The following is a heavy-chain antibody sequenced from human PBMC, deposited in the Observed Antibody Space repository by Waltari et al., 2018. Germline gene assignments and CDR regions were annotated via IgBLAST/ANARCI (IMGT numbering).Heavy chain of an antibody. CDR1: GGSISSYY. CDR3: ARVGVTTSLYYYYYYMDV. J-gene: IGHJ6*03. CDR2: IYYSGST. Sequence: QVQLQESGPGLVKPSETLSLTCTVSGGSISSYYWSWIRQPPGKGLEWIGYIYYSGSTTYNPSLKRRVTISVDTSKNQFSLKLSSVTAADTAVYYCARVGVTTSLYYYYYYMDVWGKGTTVTISS. V-gene: IGHV4-59*01. D-gene: IGHD4-4*01.